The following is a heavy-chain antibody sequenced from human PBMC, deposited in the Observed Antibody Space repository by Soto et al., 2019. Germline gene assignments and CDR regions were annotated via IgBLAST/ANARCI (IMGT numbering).Heavy chain of an antibody. CDR3: AIPYGGNFHWTLTGGGWFDP. J-gene: IGHJ5*02. Sequence: QVQLVQSGAEVKKPGSSVKVSCKASGGTFSSYTISWVRQAPGQGLEWMGRIIPILGIANYAQKFQGRVTITADKSTSTAYMELSSLRSEDTAVYYCAIPYGGNFHWTLTGGGWFDPWGQGTLVTVSS. D-gene: IGHD2-21*02. CDR1: GGTFSSYT. V-gene: IGHV1-69*02. CDR2: IIPILGIA.